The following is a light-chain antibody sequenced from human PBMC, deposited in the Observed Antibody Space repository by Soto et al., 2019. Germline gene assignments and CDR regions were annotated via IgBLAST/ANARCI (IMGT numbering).Light chain of an antibody. CDR2: DAS. CDR3: QQYNSYSRT. J-gene: IGKJ1*01. V-gene: IGKV1-5*01. Sequence: DIQMTQSPSTLSASVGDRVTITCRASQSISRYLAWYQKKPGEAPKLLIYDASSLQSGVSSRFSASGSGTEFSLSISSLQPDDFATYYCQQYNSYSRTFGQGTKVDIK. CDR1: QSISRY.